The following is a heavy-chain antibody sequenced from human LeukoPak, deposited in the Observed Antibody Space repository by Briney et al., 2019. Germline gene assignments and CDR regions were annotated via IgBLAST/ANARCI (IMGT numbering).Heavy chain of an antibody. J-gene: IGHJ5*02. V-gene: IGHV3-30*02. CDR1: GFTFSGYG. D-gene: IGHD3-9*01. CDR3: AKERRRAGYFAPNWFDP. Sequence: PGGSLRLSCAASGFTFSGYGMHWVRQAPGKGLEWVAFIRYDGSNKYYADSVKGRFTISRDNSKNTLYLQMNSLRAEDTAVYYCAKERRRAGYFAPNWFDPWGQGTLVTVSS. CDR2: IRYDGSNK.